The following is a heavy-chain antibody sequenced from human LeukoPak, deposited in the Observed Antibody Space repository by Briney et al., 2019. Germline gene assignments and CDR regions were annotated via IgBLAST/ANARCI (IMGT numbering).Heavy chain of an antibody. CDR3: ARGPKWELLSWLDP. D-gene: IGHD1-26*01. CDR2: ISYDGSNN. CDR1: GFTSSSYA. Sequence: GGSLRLSCAASGFTSSSYAMHWVRQAPGKGLEWVAVISYDGSNNYYADSVKGRFTISRDNSKNTLYLQMNSLRAEDTAVYYCARGPKWELLSWLDPWGQGTLVTVSS. J-gene: IGHJ5*02. V-gene: IGHV3-30-3*01.